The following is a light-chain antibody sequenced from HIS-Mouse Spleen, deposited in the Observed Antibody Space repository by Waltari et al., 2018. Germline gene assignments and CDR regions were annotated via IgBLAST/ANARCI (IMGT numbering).Light chain of an antibody. V-gene: IGLV3-21*03. CDR1: NIGSKS. Sequence: SYVLTQPPSVSVAPGKTARITCGGNNIGSKSEHWYQQKPGQAPVLVVYADSDRPSGIPERFSGSNSGNTATLTISRVEAGDEADYYCQVWDSSSDHVVFGGGTKLTVL. CDR2: ADS. CDR3: QVWDSSSDHVV. J-gene: IGLJ2*01.